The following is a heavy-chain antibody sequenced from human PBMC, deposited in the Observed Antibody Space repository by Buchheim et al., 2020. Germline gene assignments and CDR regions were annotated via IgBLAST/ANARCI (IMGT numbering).Heavy chain of an antibody. J-gene: IGHJ4*02. Sequence: EVQLVDSGGGLVQPGGSLRLSCTASELTFSNYWMGRVRQAPGKGLEWVASIKQDASEKNYVDSVRGRFTISRDNAKNFLYLQMSSLRAEDTAVYYCANWIPGDGGYFDYWGQGTL. D-gene: IGHD3-16*01. CDR1: ELTFSNYW. V-gene: IGHV3-7*01. CDR2: IKQDASEK. CDR3: ANWIPGDGGYFDY.